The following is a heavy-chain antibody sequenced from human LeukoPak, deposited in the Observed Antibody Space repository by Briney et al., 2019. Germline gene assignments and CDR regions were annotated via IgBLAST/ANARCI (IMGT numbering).Heavy chain of an antibody. Sequence: GGSLRLSCAASGFTFDDYGMSWVRQAPGKGLEWVSGINWNGGSTGYADSVKGRFTISRDNAKNSLYLQMNSLRAEDTAVYFCAREFQAGTNYYYYYMYVCGKGTTVTVSS. CDR2: INWNGGST. CDR3: AREFQAGTNYYYYYMYV. J-gene: IGHJ6*03. D-gene: IGHD1-1*01. V-gene: IGHV3-20*04. CDR1: GFTFDDYG.